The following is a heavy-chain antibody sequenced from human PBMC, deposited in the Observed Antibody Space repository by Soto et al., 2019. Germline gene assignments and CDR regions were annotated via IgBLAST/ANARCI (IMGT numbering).Heavy chain of an antibody. J-gene: IGHJ4*02. CDR1: GFTFSDHY. Sequence: EVQLVESEGGLVQPGGSLRLSCAASGFTFSDHYMDWVRQAPGKGLEWVGRSKNKADSYTTEYAASVKGRFTISRDGSKNSLFLQMNSLKTEDTAVYYCTVWGSGNDFGAAWGQGILVTVSS. CDR2: SKNKADSYTT. D-gene: IGHD3-10*01. V-gene: IGHV3-72*01. CDR3: TVWGSGNDFGAA.